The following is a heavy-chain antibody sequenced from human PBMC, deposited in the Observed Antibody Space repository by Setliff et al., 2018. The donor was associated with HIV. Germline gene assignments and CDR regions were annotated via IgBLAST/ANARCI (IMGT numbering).Heavy chain of an antibody. CDR2: ISAYNGNT. CDR3: ARDYYGSGSYFVLDY. V-gene: IGHV1-18*01. CDR1: GYTFTSYG. J-gene: IGHJ4*02. Sequence: ASVKVSCKASGYTFTSYGMSWVRQAPGQGLEWMGWISAYNGNTHYAQKFQGRVTMTTDTSTSTAYMELRSLRSDDTAVYYCARDYYGSGSYFVLDYWGPGTLVTVSS. D-gene: IGHD3-10*01.